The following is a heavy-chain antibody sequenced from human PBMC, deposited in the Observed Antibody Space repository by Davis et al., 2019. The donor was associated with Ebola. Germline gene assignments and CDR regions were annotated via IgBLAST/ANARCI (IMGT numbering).Heavy chain of an antibody. J-gene: IGHJ3*01. D-gene: IGHD4-17*01. CDR3: ARMPPDYGDAFDL. V-gene: IGHV1-18*01. CDR1: GYTFSTYG. CDR2: INPKKGNT. Sequence: AASVKVSCKASGYTFSTYGITWVQQVPGQGLEWMGWINPKKGNTNYAQKLQDRITMTTDTSTSTAFVELRSLRSDDTAVYYCARMPPDYGDAFDLWGHGTMVTVSS.